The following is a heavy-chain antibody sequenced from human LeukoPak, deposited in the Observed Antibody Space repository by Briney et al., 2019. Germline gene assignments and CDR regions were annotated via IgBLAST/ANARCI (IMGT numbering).Heavy chain of an antibody. Sequence: GRSLRLSCAASGFTFSSYAMQWVRQAPGKGLEWVAVISYDGSNKYYADSVKGRFTISRDNSKNTLYLQMNSLRAEDTAVYYCARESYGDLPYFDYWGQGTLVTVSS. CDR2: ISYDGSNK. CDR3: ARESYGDLPYFDY. J-gene: IGHJ4*02. D-gene: IGHD4-17*01. V-gene: IGHV3-30-3*01. CDR1: GFTFSSYA.